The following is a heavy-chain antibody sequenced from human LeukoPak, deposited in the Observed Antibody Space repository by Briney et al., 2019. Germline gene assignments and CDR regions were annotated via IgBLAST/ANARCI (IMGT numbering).Heavy chain of an antibody. D-gene: IGHD6-13*01. CDR3: ARGWQQLGY. V-gene: IGHV6-1*01. CDR2: TYYRSKSYN. Sequence: SQTLSLTCALSGDSVSSNSAAWNWLRQSPSRGLEWLGRTYYRSKSYNDYAVSVKSRITINPDTSKNQFSLQLNSVTPEDTAVYYCARGWQQLGYWGQGTLVTVSS. J-gene: IGHJ4*02. CDR1: GDSVSSNSAA.